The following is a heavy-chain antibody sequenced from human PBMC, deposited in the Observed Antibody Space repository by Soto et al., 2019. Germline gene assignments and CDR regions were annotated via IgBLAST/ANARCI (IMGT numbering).Heavy chain of an antibody. Sequence: QITLKESGPTLVKPTQTLTLTCTFSGFSLSTSGVGVGWIRQPPGKALEWLALIYWDDDKRYSPSLKSRLTIPKDTSKNQVVLTMTNMDPVETAIYYCAHSLIPNWGSRGAFDYWGQGTLVTVSS. V-gene: IGHV2-5*02. CDR3: AHSLIPNWGSRGAFDY. CDR1: GFSLSTSGVG. D-gene: IGHD7-27*01. J-gene: IGHJ4*02. CDR2: IYWDDDK.